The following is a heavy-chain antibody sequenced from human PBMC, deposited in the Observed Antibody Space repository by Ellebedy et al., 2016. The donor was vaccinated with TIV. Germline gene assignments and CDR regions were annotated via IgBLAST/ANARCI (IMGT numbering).Heavy chain of an antibody. Sequence: GGSLRLSWAASGITISDHYVDWVRQAPGRGLEWVGRTRNKADGYTTEYAASVKGRFTISRDDSKNSLYLQMNSLKTEDTAVYYCARGGPPFEIWGQGTMVTVSS. CDR2: TRNKADGYTT. J-gene: IGHJ3*02. CDR3: ARGGPPFEI. D-gene: IGHD3-10*01. V-gene: IGHV3-72*01. CDR1: GITISDHY.